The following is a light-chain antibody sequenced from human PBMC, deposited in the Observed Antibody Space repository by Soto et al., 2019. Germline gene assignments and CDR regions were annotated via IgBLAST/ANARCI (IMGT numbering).Light chain of an antibody. J-gene: IGKJ4*01. CDR3: QQYGSSPLT. CDR2: DTS. CDR1: QGIGDT. Sequence: EVVMRHSPATLSVSPGEVATLSCRASQGIGDTLAWYQHKPGQTPRLLIYDTSTRATGIPDRFSGSGSGTDFTLTISRLEPEDFAVYYCQQYGSSPLTFGGGTKVDIK. V-gene: IGKV3-20*01.